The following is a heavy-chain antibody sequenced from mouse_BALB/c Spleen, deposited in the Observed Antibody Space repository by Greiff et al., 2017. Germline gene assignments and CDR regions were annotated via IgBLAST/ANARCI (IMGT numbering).Heavy chain of an antibody. V-gene: IGHV2-4-1*01. Sequence: VQGVESGPCLVQPSQSLSITCTVSGFSLTSYGVHWVRQSPGKGLEWLGVIWSGGSTDYNAAFISRLSISKDNSKSQVFFKMNSLQADDTAIYYCAPPPPEFAYWGQGTLVTVSA. J-gene: IGHJ3*01. CDR3: APPPPEFAY. CDR2: IWSGGST. CDR1: GFSLTSYG.